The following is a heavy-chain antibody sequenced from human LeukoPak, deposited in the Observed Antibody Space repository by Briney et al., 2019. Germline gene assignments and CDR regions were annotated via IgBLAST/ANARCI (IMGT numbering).Heavy chain of an antibody. CDR1: GYTFTGYY. D-gene: IGHD4-23*01. Sequence: ASVKVSCKASGYTFTGYYMHWVRQAPGQGLEWMGWINPNSGDTNYAQKFQGRVTMTRDTSISTAYMEMSRLRSDDTAVFYCAREGNFDIWGQGTMVTVSS. J-gene: IGHJ3*02. CDR2: INPNSGDT. V-gene: IGHV1-2*02. CDR3: AREGNFDI.